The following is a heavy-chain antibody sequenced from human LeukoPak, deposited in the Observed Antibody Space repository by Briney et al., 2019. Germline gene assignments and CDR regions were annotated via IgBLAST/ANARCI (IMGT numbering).Heavy chain of an antibody. J-gene: IGHJ4*02. CDR2: ISYDGSNK. CDR1: GFTFSSYS. CDR3: AKEDGAARPDSEMDFDY. D-gene: IGHD6-6*01. V-gene: IGHV3-30*18. Sequence: GGSLRLSCAASGFTFSSYSMNWVRQAPGKGLEWVAVISYDGSNKYYADSVKGRFTISRDNSKNTLYLQMNSLRAEDTAVYYCAKEDGAARPDSEMDFDYWGQGTLVTVSS.